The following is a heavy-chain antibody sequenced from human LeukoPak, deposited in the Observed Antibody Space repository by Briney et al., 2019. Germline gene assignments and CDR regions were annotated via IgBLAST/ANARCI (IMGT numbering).Heavy chain of an antibody. Sequence: PSETLSLTCTVSGGSISSYYWSWIRQPPGKGLEWIGYIYYSGSTNNNPSLKSRVAISVDTSKNQFSLKLSSVTAADTAVYYCARVPPVVVITRSYWYFDLWGRGTLVTVSS. CDR1: GGSISSYY. CDR2: IYYSGST. CDR3: ARVPPVVVITRSYWYFDL. J-gene: IGHJ2*01. V-gene: IGHV4-59*01. D-gene: IGHD3-22*01.